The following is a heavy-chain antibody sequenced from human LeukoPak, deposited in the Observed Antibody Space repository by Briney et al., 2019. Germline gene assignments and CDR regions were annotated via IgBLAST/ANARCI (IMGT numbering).Heavy chain of an antibody. J-gene: IGHJ6*02. D-gene: IGHD2-21*01. CDR2: INPSGGST. Sequence: ASVKVSCKASGYTFTDYYMHWVRQAPGQGLEWMGIINPSGGSTSYAQKFQGRVTMTRDTSTSTVYMELSSLRSEDTAVYYCARELGALAYCGGDCYYGMDVWGQGTTVTVSS. CDR3: ARELGALAYCGGDCYYGMDV. V-gene: IGHV1-46*01. CDR1: GYTFTDYY.